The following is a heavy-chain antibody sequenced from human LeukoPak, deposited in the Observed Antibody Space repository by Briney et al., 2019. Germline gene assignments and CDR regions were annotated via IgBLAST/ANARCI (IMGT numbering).Heavy chain of an antibody. J-gene: IGHJ3*02. CDR2: IYPADSES. CDR3: ARHRIPGSHDAFDI. D-gene: IGHD2-15*01. Sequence: GESLKISCKGSGYSFTTYWIGWVRQMPGKGLEWMGIIYPADSESRYSPSLQGQVTISVDRSISTAYPQWSSLEASDTAMYYCARHRIPGSHDAFDIWGQGSLVTVSS. CDR1: GYSFTTYW. V-gene: IGHV5-51*01.